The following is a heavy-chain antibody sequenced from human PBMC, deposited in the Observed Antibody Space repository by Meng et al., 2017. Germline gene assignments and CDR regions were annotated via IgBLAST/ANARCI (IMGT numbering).Heavy chain of an antibody. Sequence: GGSLRLSCAASGFTFSSYWMHWVRQAPGKGLVWVSRINSDGSSTSYADSVKGRFTISRDNAKNTLYLQMNSLRAEDTAVYYCAKSMVVRYCTNGVCYSKRPDYFDYWGQGTLVTVSS. J-gene: IGHJ4*02. CDR1: GFTFSSYW. CDR3: AKSMVVRYCTNGVCYSKRPDYFDY. V-gene: IGHV3-74*01. D-gene: IGHD2-8*01. CDR2: INSDGSST.